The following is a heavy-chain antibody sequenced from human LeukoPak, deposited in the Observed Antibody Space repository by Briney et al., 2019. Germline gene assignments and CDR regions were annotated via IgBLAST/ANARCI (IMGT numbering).Heavy chain of an antibody. J-gene: IGHJ4*02. D-gene: IGHD4-17*01. V-gene: IGHV1-3*01. CDR3: ARDDYGDLDTDFDY. CDR2: INAGNGNT. Sequence: ASVKVSCKASGYTFTNYAMHWVRQAPGQRLEWMGWINAGNGNTKYSQKFQGRVTISRDTSTSTVYMELSSLRSEDTAVYYCARDDYGDLDTDFDYWGQGTLVTVSS. CDR1: GYTFTNYA.